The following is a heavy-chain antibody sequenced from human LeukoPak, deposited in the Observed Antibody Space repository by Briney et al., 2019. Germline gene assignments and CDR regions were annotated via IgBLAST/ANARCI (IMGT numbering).Heavy chain of an antibody. Sequence: ASVKVSCKASRGTFISYAISWVRQAPGQGLEWMGRIIPIFGTANYAQKFQGRVTITTDESTSTAYMELSSLRSEDTAVYYCARVADTAMEYYFDYWGQGTLVTVSS. V-gene: IGHV1-69*05. CDR3: ARVADTAMEYYFDY. D-gene: IGHD5-18*01. J-gene: IGHJ4*02. CDR1: RGTFISYA. CDR2: IIPIFGTA.